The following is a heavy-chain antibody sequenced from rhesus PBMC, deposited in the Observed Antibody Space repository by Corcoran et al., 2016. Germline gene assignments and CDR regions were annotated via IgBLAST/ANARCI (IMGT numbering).Heavy chain of an antibody. CDR3: ARDLSGSYPYFDY. CDR2: IYGSGGGT. D-gene: IGHD1-44*02. Sequence: QVQLQESGPGLVKPSETLSLTCAVSGSSISDDYYWSWIRQPPGKGLELIGYIYGSGGGTNYNPSLKNRVTISIDTSKNQFSLKLSSVTAADTAVYYCARDLSGSYPYFDYWGQGVLVTVSS. CDR1: GSSISDDYY. V-gene: IGHV4-106*01. J-gene: IGHJ4*01.